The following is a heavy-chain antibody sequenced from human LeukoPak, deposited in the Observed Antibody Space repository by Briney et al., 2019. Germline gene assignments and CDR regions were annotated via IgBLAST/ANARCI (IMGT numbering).Heavy chain of an antibody. V-gene: IGHV3-7*03. CDR3: VKDEPDASYRY. CDR1: GFIFINSW. CDR2: INLDGSEK. J-gene: IGHJ4*02. Sequence: GGSPRLSCAPSGFIFINSWMTWIRQAPGKGPEWVANINLDGSEKYYVGSLKGRFSISRDNAKNLLYLQMNSLRAEDTAIYYCVKDEPDASYRYWGQGTLVTVSS.